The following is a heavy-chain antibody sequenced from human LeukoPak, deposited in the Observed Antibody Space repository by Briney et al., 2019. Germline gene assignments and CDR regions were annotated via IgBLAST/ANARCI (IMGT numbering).Heavy chain of an antibody. J-gene: IGHJ6*03. D-gene: IGHD5-18*01. Sequence: GASVNVSCKASGYTFTGYYMHWARQAPGQGLEWMGWINPNSGGTNYAQKFQGRVTMTRDTSISTAYMELSRLRSDDTAVYYCARGPNVDTAMVTGYYYYYMDVWGKGTTVTVSS. CDR3: ARGPNVDTAMVTGYYYYYMDV. V-gene: IGHV1-2*02. CDR2: INPNSGGT. CDR1: GYTFTGYY.